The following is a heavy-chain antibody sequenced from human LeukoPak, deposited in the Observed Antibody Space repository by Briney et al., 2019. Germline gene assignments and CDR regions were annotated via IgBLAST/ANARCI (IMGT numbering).Heavy chain of an antibody. CDR3: ARGHIVVVPAATGPWFDP. V-gene: IGHV1-69*13. CDR1: GCTFSSYA. Sequence: SVKVSCQASGCTFSSYAISWVRQAPGQGLEWMGGIIPIFGTANYAQKFQGRVTITADESTSTAYMELSSLRSEDTAVYYCARGHIVVVPAATGPWFDPWGQGTLVTVSS. CDR2: IIPIFGTA. D-gene: IGHD2-2*01. J-gene: IGHJ5*02.